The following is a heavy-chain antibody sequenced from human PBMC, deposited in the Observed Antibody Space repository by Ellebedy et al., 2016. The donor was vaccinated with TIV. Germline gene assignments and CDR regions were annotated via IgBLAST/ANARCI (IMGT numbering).Heavy chain of an antibody. Sequence: ASVKVSCKASGGTSSSYAISWVRQAPGQGLEWMGGIIPIFGTANYAQKFQGRVTITADESTSTAYMELSSLRSEDTAVYYCAWDCSGGSCYSGWGQGTLVTVSS. D-gene: IGHD2-15*01. CDR3: AWDCSGGSCYSG. J-gene: IGHJ4*02. CDR1: GGTSSSYA. CDR2: IIPIFGTA. V-gene: IGHV1-69*13.